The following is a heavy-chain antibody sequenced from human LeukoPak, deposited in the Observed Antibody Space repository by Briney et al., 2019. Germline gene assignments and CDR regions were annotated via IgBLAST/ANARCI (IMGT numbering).Heavy chain of an antibody. Sequence: PGGSLRLSCAASGFTVSSNYLSWVRQAPGKGLEWVSVIYSGGRTYYADSVKGRFTISRDNSKNTLYLQMNSLRAEDTGMYYCATDPGPFHLRAWGQGTLVTVSS. CDR2: IYSGGRT. J-gene: IGHJ5*02. D-gene: IGHD2/OR15-2a*01. V-gene: IGHV3-53*01. CDR1: GFTVSSNY. CDR3: ATDPGPFHLRA.